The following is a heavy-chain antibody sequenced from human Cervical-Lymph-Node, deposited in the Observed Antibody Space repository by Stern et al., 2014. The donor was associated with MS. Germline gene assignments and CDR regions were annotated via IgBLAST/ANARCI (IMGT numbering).Heavy chain of an antibody. CDR3: ARDPVAWGSYFDF. V-gene: IGHV4-61*08. J-gene: IGHJ4*02. CDR1: GDSVSSGAYY. Sequence: QVQLQESGPGLVKPSETLSLTCTVSGDSVSSGAYYWHWIRQPPGKGLEWIGSVYHGGDSNFNPSLKGRVTISLDTSKNQFSLNLRSVTAADTAVYYCARDPVAWGSYFDFWGQGTLVAVAS. CDR2: VYHGGDS. D-gene: IGHD7-27*01.